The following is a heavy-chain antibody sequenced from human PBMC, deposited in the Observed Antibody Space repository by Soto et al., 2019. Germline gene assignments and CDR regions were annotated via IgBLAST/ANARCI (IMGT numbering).Heavy chain of an antibody. CDR1: GFTFSTNL. J-gene: IGHJ4*02. V-gene: IGHV3-74*01. Sequence: VQLVESGGGVVQPGRSLRLSCAASGFTFSTNLMHWVRQGPGKGLVWVSRINSDGTTAAYADSVQGRFTISRDNAKNTLYLHMTSLRGEDTAVYYCAKDGEGVANFDYWGQGTLVTVSS. CDR3: AKDGEGVANFDY. CDR2: INSDGTTA. D-gene: IGHD3-10*01.